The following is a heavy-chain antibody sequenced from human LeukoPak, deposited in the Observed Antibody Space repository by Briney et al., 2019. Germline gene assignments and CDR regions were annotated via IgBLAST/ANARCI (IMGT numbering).Heavy chain of an antibody. CDR3: ARARGYSGYAYFDY. Sequence: SETLSLTCTVSGDSISSYYWSWIRQPPGKGLEWIGYIYYSGSTNYNPSLKSRVTISVDTPKNQFSLKLSSVTAADTAVYYCARARGYSGYAYFDYWSQGTLVTVSS. CDR1: GDSISSYY. V-gene: IGHV4-59*01. CDR2: IYYSGST. D-gene: IGHD5-12*01. J-gene: IGHJ4*02.